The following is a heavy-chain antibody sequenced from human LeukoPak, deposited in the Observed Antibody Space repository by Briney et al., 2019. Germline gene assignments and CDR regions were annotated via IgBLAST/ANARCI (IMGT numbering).Heavy chain of an antibody. CDR2: INQDGSEK. Sequence: PGGSLRLSCAASGFTFSSYGMHWVRQAPGKGLEWVANINQDGSEKNYVDSVKGRFTISRDNAENSLDLQMNSLRAEDTAVYYCARDAYCSGGSCYVYWGQGNLVTVSS. J-gene: IGHJ4*02. D-gene: IGHD2-15*01. CDR3: ARDAYCSGGSCYVY. V-gene: IGHV3-7*01. CDR1: GFTFSSYG.